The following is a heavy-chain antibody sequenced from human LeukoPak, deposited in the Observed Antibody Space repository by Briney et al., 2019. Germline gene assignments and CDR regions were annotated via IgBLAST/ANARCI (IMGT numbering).Heavy chain of an antibody. Sequence: GGSLRLSCAASGFTFSSYALSWVRQTPGRGLEWVSAITASGGNSYYTDSVKGRFTISRDISKSTLYLQLNSLRAEDTAVYYCAKARRYTSDLDYWGQGTLVAVSS. D-gene: IGHD6-19*01. V-gene: IGHV3-23*01. CDR3: AKARRYTSDLDY. J-gene: IGHJ4*02. CDR1: GFTFSSYA. CDR2: ITASGGNS.